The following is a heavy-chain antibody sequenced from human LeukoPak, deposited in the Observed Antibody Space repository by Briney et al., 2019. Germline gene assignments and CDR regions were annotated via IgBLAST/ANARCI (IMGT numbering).Heavy chain of an antibody. D-gene: IGHD6-13*01. Sequence: GGSLRLSCAASGFTFSDYYMSWIRQAPGKGLEWVSCISSSGSTIYYADSVKGRFTISRDNAKNSLYLQMNSLRAEDTAVYYCARDLAAARPHDAFDIWSQGTMVTVSS. CDR1: GFTFSDYY. J-gene: IGHJ3*02. V-gene: IGHV3-11*01. CDR2: ISSSGSTI. CDR3: ARDLAAARPHDAFDI.